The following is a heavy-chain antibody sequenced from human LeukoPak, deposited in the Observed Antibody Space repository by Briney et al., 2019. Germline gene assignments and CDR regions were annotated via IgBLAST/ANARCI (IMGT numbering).Heavy chain of an antibody. D-gene: IGHD3-22*01. Sequence: ASVKVSCKASGYTFTSYGLSWVRQAPGQGLEWIGWISAYNGNTNYAQKLQGRVTMTTDTSTSTAYMELRSLRSDDTAVYYCARDCDRSGYYCYWGQGTLVTVSS. J-gene: IGHJ4*02. V-gene: IGHV1-18*01. CDR3: ARDCDRSGYYCY. CDR1: GYTFTSYG. CDR2: ISAYNGNT.